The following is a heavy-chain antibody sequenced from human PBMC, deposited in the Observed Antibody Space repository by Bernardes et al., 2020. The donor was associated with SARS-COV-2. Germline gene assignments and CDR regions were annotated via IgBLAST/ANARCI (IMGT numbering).Heavy chain of an antibody. J-gene: IGHJ6*02. D-gene: IGHD4-17*01. CDR1: GFSLSNTGVC. CDR2: IDWDDDK. Sequence: SGPTLVKPTETLTLTYTFSGFSLSNTGVCVTWIRQPPGKALEWLARIDWDDDKYYSASLKTRLTVSKDTSKNQVVLTMANMDPVDTATYYCARSTSDYFYSRGMDVWGPGITVTVAS. CDR3: ARSTSDYFYSRGMDV. V-gene: IGHV2-70*11.